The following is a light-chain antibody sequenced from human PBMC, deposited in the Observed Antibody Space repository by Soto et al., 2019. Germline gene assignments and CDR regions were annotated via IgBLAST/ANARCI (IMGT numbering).Light chain of an antibody. Sequence: SALTQPAAVSGSHGQSITISCTGTSSDVGSYNLVSWYQQHPGKAPKLMIYEGSKRPSGVYNRFSGSKSGNTASLTIAGLQAEDEAEYYCCSYAGSSPWVFGGGTKLTVL. V-gene: IGLV2-23*01. J-gene: IGLJ3*02. CDR3: CSYAGSSPWV. CDR2: EGS. CDR1: SSDVGSYNL.